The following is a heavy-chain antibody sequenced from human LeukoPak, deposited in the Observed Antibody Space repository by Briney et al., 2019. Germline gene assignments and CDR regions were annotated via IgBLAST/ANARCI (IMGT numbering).Heavy chain of an antibody. CDR1: GVSLSSSGYY. CDR3: GSLTRVYAIGFEP. D-gene: IGHD2-8*01. Sequence: PSETLSLTCTVSGVSLSSSGYYWGWIPHPPGKGLEWIGSCYFNGSTNYNPSLKSRSTISLDTSKNQFPLKLTSLTPPDTPLYYCGSLTRVYAIGFEPWGEGTLVTVSS. CDR2: CYFNGST. V-gene: IGHV4-39*01. J-gene: IGHJ5*02.